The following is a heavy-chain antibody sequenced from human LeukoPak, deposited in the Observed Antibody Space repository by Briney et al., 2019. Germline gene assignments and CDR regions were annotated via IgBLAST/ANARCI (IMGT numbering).Heavy chain of an antibody. CDR3: AKDQYSSSPEIDY. J-gene: IGHJ4*02. Sequence: PGGSLRLSCAASGFTFSSYGMHWVRQAPGKGLEWVVVIWYDGSNKYYADSVKGRLTISRDNSKNTLYLQMNSLRAEDTAVYYCAKDQYSSSPEIDYWGQGTLVTVSS. V-gene: IGHV3-33*06. D-gene: IGHD6-6*01. CDR1: GFTFSSYG. CDR2: IWYDGSNK.